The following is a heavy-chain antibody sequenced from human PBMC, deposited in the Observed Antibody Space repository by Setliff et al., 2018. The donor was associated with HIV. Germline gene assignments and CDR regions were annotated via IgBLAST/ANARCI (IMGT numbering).Heavy chain of an antibody. CDR3: ARHGQYGSGSYYNRPFDF. V-gene: IGHV5-51*01. J-gene: IGHJ4*02. D-gene: IGHD3-10*01. Sequence: GESLKISCKGSGYSLTSYWIGWVRQMPGKGLEWMGIIYPGDSDTRYSPSFQGQVTISADKTITTAYLQWNSLKASDTAMYYCARHGQYGSGSYYNRPFDFWGQGTLVTVSS. CDR1: GYSLTSYW. CDR2: IYPGDSDT.